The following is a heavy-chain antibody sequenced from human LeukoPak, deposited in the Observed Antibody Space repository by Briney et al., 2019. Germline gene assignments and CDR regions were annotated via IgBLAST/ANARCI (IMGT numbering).Heavy chain of an antibody. CDR2: LNSDGSST. CDR3: ARDQSSYCSSTSCYPNPDFDY. CDR1: GFTFSSYW. Sequence: GGSLRLSCAASGFTFSSYWMHWVRRAPGKGLVWVSRLNSDGSSTSYADSVKGRFTISRDNAKNTLYLQMNSLRAEDTAVYYCARDQSSYCSSTSCYPNPDFDYGGQGTLVTVSS. J-gene: IGHJ4*02. V-gene: IGHV3-74*01. D-gene: IGHD2-2*01.